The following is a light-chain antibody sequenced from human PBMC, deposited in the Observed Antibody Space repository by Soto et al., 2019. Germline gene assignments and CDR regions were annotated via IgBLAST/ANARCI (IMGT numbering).Light chain of an antibody. Sequence: EIVLTQSPATLSLSPGERATLSCRASQSVSSYLAWYQQKPGQAPRLLIYDASNRATGIPARFSGSGSGPDFTLTISSLEPEDFVVYYCQHRGTFGGGTKVEIK. CDR1: QSVSSY. J-gene: IGKJ4*01. CDR2: DAS. V-gene: IGKV3-11*01. CDR3: QHRGT.